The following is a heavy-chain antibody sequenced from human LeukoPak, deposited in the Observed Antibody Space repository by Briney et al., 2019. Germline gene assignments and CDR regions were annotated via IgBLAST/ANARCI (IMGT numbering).Heavy chain of an antibody. V-gene: IGHV3-23*01. D-gene: IGHD6-19*01. CDR2: ISGSGGST. CDR3: AKDLGGYSSGWLECDY. J-gene: IGHJ4*02. Sequence: GGSLRLSCAASGFTFSSYAMTWVRQAPGKGLEWVSAISGSGGSTYYADSVKGRFTISRDNSKNTLYLQMNSLRAEDTAVYYCAKDLGGYSSGWLECDYWGQGTLVTVSS. CDR1: GFTFSSYA.